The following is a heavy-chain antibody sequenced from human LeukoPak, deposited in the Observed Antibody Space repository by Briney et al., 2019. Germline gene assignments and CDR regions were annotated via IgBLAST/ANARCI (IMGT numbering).Heavy chain of an antibody. CDR1: GGSISSYY. D-gene: IGHD5-18*01. CDR3: ARAGTAMVLDYYDY. Sequence: SETLSLTCTVSGGSISSYYWSWIRQPPGKGLEWIGYIYYSGSTNYNPSLKSRVTISVDTSKNQFSLKLSSVTAADTAVYYCARAGTAMVLDYYDYWGQGTLVTVSS. V-gene: IGHV4-59*01. CDR2: IYYSGST. J-gene: IGHJ4*02.